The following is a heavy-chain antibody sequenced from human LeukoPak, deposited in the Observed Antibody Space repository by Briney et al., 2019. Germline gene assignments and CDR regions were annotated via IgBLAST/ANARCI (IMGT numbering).Heavy chain of an antibody. D-gene: IGHD5-18*01. CDR2: IIPILGTA. V-gene: IGHV1-69*11. J-gene: IGHJ4*02. CDR3: ARVDTAMVIDY. Sequence: GSLVKVSCKASGGTFSSYAISWVRQAPGQGLGWMGRIIPILGTANYAQKFQGRVTIPTDESTSTAYMELSSLRSEDTAVYYCARVDTAMVIDYWGQGTLVTVSS. CDR1: GGTFSSYA.